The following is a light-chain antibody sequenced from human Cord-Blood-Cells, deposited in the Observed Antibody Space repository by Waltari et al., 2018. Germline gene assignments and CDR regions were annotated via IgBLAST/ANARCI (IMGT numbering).Light chain of an antibody. CDR1: QSVSSSY. Sequence: EIVLTQSPGTLSLSPGERSTLPCRASQSVSSSYLAWYQQKPGQAPRLLIYGASSRATGIPDRFSGSGSGTDFTLTMCRLEPEDFAVYYCQQYGSSPPITFGQGTRLEIK. V-gene: IGKV3-20*01. J-gene: IGKJ5*01. CDR3: QQYGSSPPIT. CDR2: GAS.